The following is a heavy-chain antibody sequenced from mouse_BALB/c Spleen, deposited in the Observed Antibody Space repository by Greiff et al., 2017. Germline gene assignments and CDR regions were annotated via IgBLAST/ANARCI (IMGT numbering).Heavy chain of an antibody. V-gene: IGHV5-6-4*01. Sequence: EVKLVESGGGLVKPGGSLKLSCAASGFTFSSYTMSWVRQTPEKRLEWVATISSGGSYTYYPDSVKGRFTISRDNAKNTLYLQMSSLKSEDTAMYYWHQGDYGYFDYWGQGTTLTVSS. D-gene: IGHD1-1*01. CDR1: GFTFSSYT. CDR2: ISSGGSYT. CDR3: HQGDYGYFDY. J-gene: IGHJ2*01.